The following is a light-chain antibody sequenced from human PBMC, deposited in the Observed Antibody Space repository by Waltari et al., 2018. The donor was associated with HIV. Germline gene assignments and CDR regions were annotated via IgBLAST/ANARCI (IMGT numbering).Light chain of an antibody. V-gene: IGLV1-44*01. CDR1: SSNIATNT. J-gene: IGLJ3*02. CDR2: TNN. CDR3: ATWDDSLNGWV. Sequence: QSVLTQPPSASGTPGQRVTISCSGSSSNIATNTVKWYQQLPGTAPKLRIYTNNQRPSGVPARFSGSKSGTSASLAISGLQSDDDADYYCATWDDSLNGWVFGGGTRLTVL.